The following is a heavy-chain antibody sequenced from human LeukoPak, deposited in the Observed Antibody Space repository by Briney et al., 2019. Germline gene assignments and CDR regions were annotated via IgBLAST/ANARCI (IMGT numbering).Heavy chain of an antibody. V-gene: IGHV3-23*01. CDR2: ISGSGGST. CDR1: GFTFSSYA. D-gene: IGHD6-13*01. Sequence: GGSLRLSCAASGFTFSSYAMSWVRQAPGKGLEWVSAISGSGGSTYYADSVKGRFTISRDNSKNTLYLQMNSLRTEDTALYYCAKEYRNNWYRIDYWGQGTLVTVSS. J-gene: IGHJ4*02. CDR3: AKEYRNNWYRIDY.